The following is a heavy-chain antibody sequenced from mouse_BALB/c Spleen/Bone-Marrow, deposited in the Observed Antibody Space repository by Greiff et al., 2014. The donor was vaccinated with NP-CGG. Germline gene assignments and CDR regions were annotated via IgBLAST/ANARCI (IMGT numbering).Heavy chain of an antibody. CDR3: ASWSTTGAMDY. V-gene: IGHV1-18*01. J-gene: IGHJ4*01. CDR2: INPYNGGT. D-gene: IGHD5-1*01. Sequence: GQLKGSGPELVKPGASMRISFWASCYSFTAYTLKWGKQSPGKKLWGIGLINPYNGGTSYNQKFKGKATLTVDKSSSTAYMELLSLTSEDSAVYYCASWSTTGAMDYWGQGTSVTVSS. CDR1: CYSFTAYT.